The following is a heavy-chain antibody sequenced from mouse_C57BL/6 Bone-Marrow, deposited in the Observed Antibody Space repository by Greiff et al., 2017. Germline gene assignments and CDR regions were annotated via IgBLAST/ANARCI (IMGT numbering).Heavy chain of an antibody. J-gene: IGHJ3*01. D-gene: IGHD2-10*01. CDR3: ARVSYYEFAY. V-gene: IGHV1-69*01. Sequence: VKLQQPGPELVMPGASVKLSCKASGYTFTSYWMHWVKQRPGQSLEWIGEIDPSDSYTNYNQKFKGKSTLTVDKSSSPAYMQLRSLTSDDAAVYYCARVSYYEFAYWGQGTLVTVSA. CDR1: GYTFTSYW. CDR2: IDPSDSYT.